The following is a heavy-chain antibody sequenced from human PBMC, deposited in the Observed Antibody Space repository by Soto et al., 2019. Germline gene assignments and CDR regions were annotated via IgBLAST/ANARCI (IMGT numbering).Heavy chain of an antibody. CDR2: ISSGGST. Sequence: CGSLRLSCAASGFTVCSNYINLVRQAPGKGLEWASVISSGGSTCYADSVKGRFTISRDNSKNTLYLQMNSLRAEDTALYYCARGMVALLRAYYYGMDVWGQGTTVTVT. CDR3: ARGMVALLRAYYYGMDV. V-gene: IGHV3-53*01. D-gene: IGHD2-15*01. J-gene: IGHJ6*02. CDR1: GFTVCSNY.